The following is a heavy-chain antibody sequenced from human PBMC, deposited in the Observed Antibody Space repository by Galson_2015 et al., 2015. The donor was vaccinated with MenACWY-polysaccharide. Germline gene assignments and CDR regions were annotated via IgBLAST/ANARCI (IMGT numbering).Heavy chain of an antibody. CDR3: ARGRWETYCSGDNCIDY. V-gene: IGHV3-21*01. J-gene: IGHJ4*02. CDR1: GFTFRTYT. CDR2: VSSSATYI. Sequence: SLRLSCAASGFTFRTYTMNWVRQAPGKGLEWVSSVSSSATYIYYADSVKGRFTISRDNAKNSLYLQMNSLGVEDTAVYYCARGRWETYCSGDNCIDYWGQGTLVTVSS. D-gene: IGHD2-21*01.